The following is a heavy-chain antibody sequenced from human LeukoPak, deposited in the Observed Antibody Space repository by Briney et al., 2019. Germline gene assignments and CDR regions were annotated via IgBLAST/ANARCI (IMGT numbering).Heavy chain of an antibody. Sequence: SETLSLTCTVSGGSISSYYWSWIRQPPGKGLEWIGYIYYSGSTNYNPSLKSRVTISVDTSKNQFSLKLSSVTAADTAVYYCARRMVRGVKPYDYWGQGTLVTVSS. CDR2: IYYSGST. CDR3: ARRMVRGVKPYDY. D-gene: IGHD3-10*01. J-gene: IGHJ4*02. V-gene: IGHV4-59*12. CDR1: GGSISSYY.